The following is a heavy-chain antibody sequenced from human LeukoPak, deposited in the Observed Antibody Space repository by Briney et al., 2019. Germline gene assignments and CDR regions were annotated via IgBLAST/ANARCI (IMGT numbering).Heavy chain of an antibody. D-gene: IGHD3-22*01. J-gene: IGHJ4*02. CDR3: ATWPIDARDRYYYDSSGDRGFYFDY. Sequence: ASVKVSCKASGYTFTSYYMHWVRQAPGQGLEWMGIINPSGGSTSYAQKFQGRVTMTEDTSTDTAYMELSSLRSEDTAVYYCATWPIDARDRYYYDSSGDRGFYFDYWGQGTLVTVSS. CDR2: INPSGGST. CDR1: GYTFTSYY. V-gene: IGHV1-46*01.